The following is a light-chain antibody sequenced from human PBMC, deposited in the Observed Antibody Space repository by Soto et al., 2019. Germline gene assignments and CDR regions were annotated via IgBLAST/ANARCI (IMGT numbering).Light chain of an antibody. CDR2: YDD. J-gene: IGLJ1*01. V-gene: IGLV1-36*01. Sequence: QSVLTQPPSVSEAPRQRVTISCSGSSSNIGNNAVNWYQQLPGKAPKLLIYYDDLLPSGVSDRFSGSKSGTSASLAISGLQSEDEADYSCAAWDDSLNGYYVCGTGTKLTVL. CDR1: SSNIGNNA. CDR3: AAWDDSLNGYYV.